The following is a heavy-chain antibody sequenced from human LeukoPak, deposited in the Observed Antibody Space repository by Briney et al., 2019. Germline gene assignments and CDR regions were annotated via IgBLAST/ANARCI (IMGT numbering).Heavy chain of an antibody. Sequence: SETLSLTCTVSGGSISSYYWSWIRQPPGKGLEWIGHIYGSGSTNYNPSLKSRVTISVDTSKNQFSLKLSSVTAADTAVYYCARHGRYSSSSSLDYWGQGTLVTVSS. CDR3: ARHGRYSSSSSLDY. CDR2: IYGSGST. D-gene: IGHD6-6*01. J-gene: IGHJ4*02. V-gene: IGHV4-59*08. CDR1: GGSISSYY.